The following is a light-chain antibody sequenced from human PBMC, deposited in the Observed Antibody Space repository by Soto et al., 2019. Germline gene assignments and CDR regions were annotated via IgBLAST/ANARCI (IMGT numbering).Light chain of an antibody. V-gene: IGKV1-5*01. CDR3: QQYNTYPGP. CDR2: DAS. CDR1: QNIRSR. J-gene: IGKJ1*01. Sequence: QLSVCQASLSASSGDRLNITCRASQNIRSRLAWFQQKPGKAPRLLIYDASSLESGVPSRFSGCGSRTEFYLTGIRLQPADCATYHSQQYNTYPGPFAQGTKVDIK.